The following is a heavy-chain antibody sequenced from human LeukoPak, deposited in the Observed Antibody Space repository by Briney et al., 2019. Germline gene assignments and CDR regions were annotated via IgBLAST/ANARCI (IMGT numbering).Heavy chain of an antibody. Sequence: GGSLRLSCAASGFTLSSYSMNWVRQAPGKGLEWVSSISSSSSYIYYADSVKGRFTISRDNAKNSLYLQMNSLRAEDTAVYYCARAGATISHWNWRNDAFDIWGQGTMVIVSS. D-gene: IGHD1-26*01. CDR3: ARAGATISHWNWRNDAFDI. V-gene: IGHV3-21*01. J-gene: IGHJ3*02. CDR1: GFTLSSYS. CDR2: ISSSSSYI.